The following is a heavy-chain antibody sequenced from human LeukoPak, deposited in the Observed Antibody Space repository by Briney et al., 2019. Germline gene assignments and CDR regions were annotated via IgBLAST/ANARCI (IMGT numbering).Heavy chain of an antibody. CDR2: ISSSGSTI. V-gene: IGHV3-48*03. CDR3: ARDRTYCGGDCYSGYFDY. J-gene: IGHJ4*02. CDR1: GFTFSSYE. D-gene: IGHD2-21*02. Sequence: PGGSLRLSCAASGFTFSSYEMNWVRQAPGKGLEWVSYISSSGSTIYYADSVKGRFTISRDNAKNSLYLQMNSLRAEDTAVYYCARDRTYCGGDCYSGYFDYWGQGTLVTVSS.